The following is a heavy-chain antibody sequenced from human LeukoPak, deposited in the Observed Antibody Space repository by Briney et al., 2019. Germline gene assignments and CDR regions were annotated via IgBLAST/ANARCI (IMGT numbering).Heavy chain of an antibody. CDR1: GFTFSSYA. J-gene: IGHJ4*02. V-gene: IGHV3-23*01. CDR2: ISGSGGST. D-gene: IGHD1-26*01. CDR3: ARNSGSYKLNRYYFDY. Sequence: GGSLRLSCAACGFTFSSYAMSWVRQAPGKGLEWVSAISGSGGSTYYADSVKGRFTISRDNSKNTLYLQMNSLRAEDTAVYYCARNSGSYKLNRYYFDYWGQGTLVTVSS.